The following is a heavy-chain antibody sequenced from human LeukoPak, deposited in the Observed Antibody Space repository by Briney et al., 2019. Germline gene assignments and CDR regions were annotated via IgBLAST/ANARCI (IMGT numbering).Heavy chain of an antibody. D-gene: IGHD3-10*01. CDR3: ATLPPYGIKEDDFDI. V-gene: IGHV4-59*01. J-gene: IGHJ3*02. CDR2: IYYSGDT. CDR1: GASISSYY. Sequence: PSETLSLTCTVSGASISSYYWSWIRQPPGKGLEWIGYIYYSGDTNYNPSLKSRVTISVDTSKNQFSLKLSSVTAADTAVYYCATLPPYGIKEDDFDIWGQGTMVTVSS.